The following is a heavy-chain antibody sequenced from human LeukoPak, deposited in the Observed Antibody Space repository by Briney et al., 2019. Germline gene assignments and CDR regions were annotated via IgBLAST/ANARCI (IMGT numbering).Heavy chain of an antibody. Sequence: GASVKVSCKASGYTFTSYDINWVRQAPGQGLEWMGWMNPNSGNTGYAQKFQGRVTMTRNTSISTAYMELSSLRSEDTAVYYCALYLAARGWFDPWGQGTLVTVSS. J-gene: IGHJ5*02. CDR2: MNPNSGNT. CDR3: ALYLAARGWFDP. CDR1: GYTFTSYD. V-gene: IGHV1-8*01. D-gene: IGHD6-6*01.